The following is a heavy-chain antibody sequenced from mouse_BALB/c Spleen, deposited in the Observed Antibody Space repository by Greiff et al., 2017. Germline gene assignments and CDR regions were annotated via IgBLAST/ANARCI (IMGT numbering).Heavy chain of an antibody. CDR3: NGGTTAPMDY. Sequence: VQLQQSGAELAKPGASVKMSCKASGYTFTSYWMHWVKQRPGQGLEWIGYINPSTGYTEYNQKFKDKATLTADKSSSTAYMQLSSLTSEDSAVYYCNGGTTAPMDYWGQGTSVTVSS. CDR1: GYTFTSYW. V-gene: IGHV1-7*01. J-gene: IGHJ4*01. D-gene: IGHD1-2*01. CDR2: INPSTGYT.